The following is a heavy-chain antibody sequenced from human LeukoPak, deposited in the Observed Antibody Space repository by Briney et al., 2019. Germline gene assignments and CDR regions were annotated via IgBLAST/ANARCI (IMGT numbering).Heavy chain of an antibody. Sequence: SETLSLTCAVYGGSFSGYYWSWIRQPPGKGLEWIGEINHSGSTNYNPSLKSRVTISVDTSKNQFSLKLSSVTAADTAVYYCARAKYQLVYLPTRVAARPFDYWGQGTLVTVSS. V-gene: IGHV4-34*01. J-gene: IGHJ4*02. CDR3: ARAKYQLVYLPTRVAARPFDY. CDR2: INHSGST. CDR1: GGSFSGYY. D-gene: IGHD2-2*02.